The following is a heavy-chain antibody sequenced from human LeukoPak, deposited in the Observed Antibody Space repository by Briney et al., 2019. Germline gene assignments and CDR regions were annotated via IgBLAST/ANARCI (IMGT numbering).Heavy chain of an antibody. Sequence: ASVKLSCKASGYTFTTYAINWVRQAPGQELEWMGWINTDTGNPTYAQGFTGRFVFSLDTSVSTAYLQISSLKTEDTAVYYCARTYYYGSGSYNIDSWGQGTLVTVSS. V-gene: IGHV7-4-1*02. CDR1: GYTFTTYA. CDR3: ARTYYYGSGSYNIDS. CDR2: INTDTGNP. D-gene: IGHD3-10*01. J-gene: IGHJ5*01.